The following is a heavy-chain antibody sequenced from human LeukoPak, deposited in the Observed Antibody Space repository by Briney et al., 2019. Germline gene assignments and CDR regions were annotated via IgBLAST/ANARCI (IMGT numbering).Heavy chain of an antibody. V-gene: IGHV1-2*02. CDR2: INPNSGGT. D-gene: IGHD1-26*01. J-gene: IGHJ4*02. CDR1: GYTFTDYY. Sequence: GASVTVSCKASGYTFTDYYMHWVRQAPGQGLEWMGWINPNSGGTNYAQKFQGRVTMTRDTSISTAYMELSRLRSDDTAVYYCARGAPELLLYYFDYWGQGTLVTVSS. CDR3: ARGAPELLLYYFDY.